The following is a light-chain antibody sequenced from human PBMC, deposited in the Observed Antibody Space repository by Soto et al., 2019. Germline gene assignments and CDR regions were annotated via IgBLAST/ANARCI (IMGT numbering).Light chain of an antibody. CDR2: EVI. CDR1: SGDVGAYNY. CDR3: YSYTSGSTLYV. V-gene: IGLV2-14*01. Sequence: QSALTQPASVSGSPGQSITISCTGTSGDVGAYNYVSWYQQHPGKAPKLLIYEVINRPSGVSHRFSGSRSGNTASLTISGLQTEEEADYYCYSYTSGSTLYVFGTGTKVTVL. J-gene: IGLJ1*01.